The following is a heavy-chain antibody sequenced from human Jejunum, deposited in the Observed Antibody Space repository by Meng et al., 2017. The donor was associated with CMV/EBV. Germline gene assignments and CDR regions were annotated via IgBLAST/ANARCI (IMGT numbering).Heavy chain of an antibody. D-gene: IGHD3-22*01. Sequence: QLDRQERGPGLLTPSATLPLTCSVSGDSTNNHCLYWIRQPAGKELEWIGRITASGNTNYTPSFKSRSIMSLDTSNNQFFLKLTSVSAADTALYYCARGESRGYYYFDYWGQGILVTVSS. CDR2: ITASGNT. V-gene: IGHV4-4*07. CDR1: GDSTNNHC. J-gene: IGHJ4*02. CDR3: ARGESRGYYYFDY.